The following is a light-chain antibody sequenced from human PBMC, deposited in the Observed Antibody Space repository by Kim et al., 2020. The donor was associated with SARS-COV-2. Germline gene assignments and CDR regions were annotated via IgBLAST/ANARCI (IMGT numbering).Light chain of an antibody. Sequence: SSELTQDSAVSVALGQTVRITCQGDSLRNYYASWYQQKPGQAPVLVFYGKNNRPSGIPHRFSGSTSRDTASLTITGTQAEDEADYYCNSRDSSGVVFGGGTQLTVL. V-gene: IGLV3-19*01. CDR2: GKN. J-gene: IGLJ2*01. CDR1: SLRNYY. CDR3: NSRDSSGVV.